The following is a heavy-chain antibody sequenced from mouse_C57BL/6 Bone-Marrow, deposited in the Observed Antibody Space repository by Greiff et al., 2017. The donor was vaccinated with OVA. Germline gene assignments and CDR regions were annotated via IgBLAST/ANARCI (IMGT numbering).Heavy chain of an antibody. CDR3: ARDYYGSY. Sequence: ESGPGLVKPSQSLSLTCSVTGYSITSGYYWNWIRQFPGNKLEWMGYISYDGSNNYNPSLKNRISITRDTSKNQFFLKLNSVTTEDTATYYCARDYYGSYGGQGTTLTVSS. V-gene: IGHV3-6*01. J-gene: IGHJ2*01. CDR1: GYSITSGYY. D-gene: IGHD1-1*01. CDR2: ISYDGSN.